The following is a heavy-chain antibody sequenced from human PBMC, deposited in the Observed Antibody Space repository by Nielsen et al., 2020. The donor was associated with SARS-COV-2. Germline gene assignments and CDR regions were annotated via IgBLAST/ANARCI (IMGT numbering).Heavy chain of an antibody. Sequence: VRQMPGKGLEWVAVISYDGSNKYYADSVKGRFTISRDNSKNTLYLQMNSLRAEDTAVYYCAKGRYYDSSDAFDIWGQGTMVTVSS. D-gene: IGHD3-22*01. CDR3: AKGRYYDSSDAFDI. J-gene: IGHJ3*02. V-gene: IGHV3-30*18. CDR2: ISYDGSNK.